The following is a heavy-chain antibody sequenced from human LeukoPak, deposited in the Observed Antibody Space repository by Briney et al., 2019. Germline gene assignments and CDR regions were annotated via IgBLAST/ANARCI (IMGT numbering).Heavy chain of an antibody. V-gene: IGHV3-7*04. J-gene: IGHJ4*02. Sequence: GGSLRLSCAASGFTFSSYWMSWVRPAPGKGLEWVANLKQDGSEKYYVDSVKGRFSISRDNAKSSLCMQMNSLRAEDTAVYYCASDREYYYGSGSFDYWGQGTLVTVSS. CDR2: LKQDGSEK. CDR3: ASDREYYYGSGSFDY. CDR1: GFTFSSYW. D-gene: IGHD3-10*01.